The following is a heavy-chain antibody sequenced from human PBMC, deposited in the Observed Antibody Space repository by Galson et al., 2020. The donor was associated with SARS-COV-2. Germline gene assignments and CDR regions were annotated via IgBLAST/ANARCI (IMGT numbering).Heavy chain of an antibody. CDR1: TTSMTPGYY. V-gene: IGHV4-38-2*02. CDR3: AGGEGTGTRRVGVNYFDH. CDR2: ISHSGRT. J-gene: IGHJ4*02. D-gene: IGHD1-7*01. Sequence: SETLSLTCTVSTTSMTPGYYWGWLRQPPGKGLEWIGSISHSGRTSYSPPLKTRDTISVDTSKNQFSLTVSSVTAADTGVYYCAGGEGTGTRRVGVNYFDHWGQGTLVTVSS.